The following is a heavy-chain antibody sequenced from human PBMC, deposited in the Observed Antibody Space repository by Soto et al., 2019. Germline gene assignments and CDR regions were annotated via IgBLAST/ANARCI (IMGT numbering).Heavy chain of an antibody. CDR3: AYEGAARRDYGMDV. J-gene: IGHJ6*02. CDR2: IIPIFGTA. D-gene: IGHD6-6*01. Sequence: GASVKVSCKASDYTFTAYGISWVRQAPGQGLEWMGGIIPIFGTANYAQKFQGRVTNTADESTSTVYMELSSLRSEDTAVYYCAYEGAARRDYGMDVWGQGTTVTVSS. CDR1: DYTFTAYG. V-gene: IGHV1-69*13.